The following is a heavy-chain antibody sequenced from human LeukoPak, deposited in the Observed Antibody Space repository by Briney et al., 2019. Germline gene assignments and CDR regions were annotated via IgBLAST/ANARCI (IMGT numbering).Heavy chain of an antibody. CDR3: ARGYSSGWYVGAFDY. J-gene: IGHJ4*02. Sequence: SETLSLTCAVSGGSISSGGYSWSWIRQPPGKGLEWIGYIYHSGSTYYNPSLKGRVTISVDRSKNQFSLKLSSVTAADTAVYYCARGYSSGWYVGAFDYWGQGTLVTVSS. V-gene: IGHV4-30-2*01. D-gene: IGHD6-19*01. CDR1: GGSISSGGYS. CDR2: IYHSGST.